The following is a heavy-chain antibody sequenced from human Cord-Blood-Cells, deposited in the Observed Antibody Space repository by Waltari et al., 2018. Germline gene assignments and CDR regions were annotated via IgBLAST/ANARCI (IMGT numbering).Heavy chain of an antibody. V-gene: IGHV4-39*01. CDR3: ARHFEGVMYQLLYYFDY. Sequence: QLQLQESGPGLVKPSETLSLTCTVSGGSISSSSYYWGWIRQPPGKGLEWLGSIYYSGGTYYNPSLKSRVTISVDTSKNQFSLKLSSVTAADTAVYYCARHFEGVMYQLLYYFDYWGQGTLVTVSS. CDR1: GGSISSSSYY. J-gene: IGHJ4*02. D-gene: IGHD2-2*02. CDR2: IYYSGGT.